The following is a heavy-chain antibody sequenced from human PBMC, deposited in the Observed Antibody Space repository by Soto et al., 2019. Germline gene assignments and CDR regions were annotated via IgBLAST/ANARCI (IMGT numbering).Heavy chain of an antibody. CDR2: IYYSGST. CDR3: ATHANYYGSGTYYSPFDY. CDR1: GGSFSGYY. V-gene: IGHV4-39*01. D-gene: IGHD3-10*01. Sequence: PSETLSLTCALYGGSFSGYYWGWIRQPPGKGLKWIGSIYYSGSTYYNPSLKSRVTISVDTSKNQFSLKLSSVTAADTAVYYCATHANYYGSGTYYSPFDYWGQGTLVTVSS. J-gene: IGHJ4*02.